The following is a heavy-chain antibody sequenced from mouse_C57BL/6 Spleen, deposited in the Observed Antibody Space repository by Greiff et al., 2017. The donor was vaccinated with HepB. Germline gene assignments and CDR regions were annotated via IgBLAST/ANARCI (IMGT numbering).Heavy chain of an antibody. D-gene: IGHD1-1*01. V-gene: IGHV1-54*01. Sequence: VQLQQSGAELVRPGTSVKVSCKASGYAFTNYLIEWVKQRPGQGLEWIGVINPGSGGTNYNEKFKGKATLTADKSSSTAYMQLSSLTSEDSAVYFCARSGAGSRRYFDVWGTRTTVTVSS. CDR1: GYAFTNYL. CDR3: ARSGAGSRRYFDV. CDR2: INPGSGGT. J-gene: IGHJ1*03.